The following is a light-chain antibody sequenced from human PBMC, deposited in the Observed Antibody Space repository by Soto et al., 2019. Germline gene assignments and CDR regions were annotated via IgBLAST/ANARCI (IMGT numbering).Light chain of an antibody. V-gene: IGLV1-44*01. CDR2: NNN. Sequence: QSVLTQPPSASGNPGQRVTISCSGSYSNFGSNIVNWYQHFPGTAPKLLIYNNNKRPSGVPDRFSASKSGTSVSLAISGLQSEDEAIYYCASWDDSLNDVLFGGGTKVTVL. CDR1: YSNFGSNI. J-gene: IGLJ2*01. CDR3: ASWDDSLNDVL.